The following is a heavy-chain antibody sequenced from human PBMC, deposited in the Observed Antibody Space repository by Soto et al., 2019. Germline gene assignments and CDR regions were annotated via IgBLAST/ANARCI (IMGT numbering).Heavy chain of an antibody. V-gene: IGHV3-30-3*01. CDR2: ISYDGSNK. Sequence: PGGFLRLSCAASGFTFSSYAMHWVRQAPGKGLEWVAVISYDGSNKYYADSVKGRFTISRDNSKNTLYLQMNSLRAEDTAVYYCARDVHIAAAGTSPFDYWGQGTLVTVSS. CDR1: GFTFSSYA. D-gene: IGHD6-13*01. J-gene: IGHJ4*02. CDR3: ARDVHIAAAGTSPFDY.